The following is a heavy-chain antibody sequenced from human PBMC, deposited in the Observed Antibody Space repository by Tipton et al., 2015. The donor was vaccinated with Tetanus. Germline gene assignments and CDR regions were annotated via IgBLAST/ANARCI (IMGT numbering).Heavy chain of an antibody. CDR3: ARIPAVVRGVPFDY. Sequence: TLSLTCTVSGGSISSNYWSWIRQPAGKGLEWIGRIYTSGSTNYNPSLKSRVTMSLDTSKNQFSLKLSSVTAADTAVYYCARIPAVVRGVPFDYWGQGTLVTVSS. J-gene: IGHJ4*02. CDR2: IYTSGST. D-gene: IGHD3-10*01. V-gene: IGHV4-4*07. CDR1: GGSISSNY.